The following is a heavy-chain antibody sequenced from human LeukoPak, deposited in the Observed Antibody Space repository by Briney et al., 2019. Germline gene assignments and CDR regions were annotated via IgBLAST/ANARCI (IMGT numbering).Heavy chain of an antibody. J-gene: IGHJ6*02. CDR2: ISGSGGST. CDR3: AKGRSGPYYYYGMDV. Sequence: GGSLRLSCAASGFTFSSYAMSWVRQAPGKGLEWVSAISGSGGSTYYADSVKGRFTISRDNSKNTLYLQMNSLRAEGTAVYYCAKGRSGPYYYYGMDVWGQGTTVTVSS. V-gene: IGHV3-23*01. CDR1: GFTFSSYA. D-gene: IGHD1-26*01.